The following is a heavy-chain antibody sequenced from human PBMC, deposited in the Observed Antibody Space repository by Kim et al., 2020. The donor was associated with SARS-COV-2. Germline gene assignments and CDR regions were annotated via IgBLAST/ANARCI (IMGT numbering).Heavy chain of an antibody. CDR3: ARGKNGSGSLRPFDP. D-gene: IGHD3-10*01. CDR2: IIPILGIA. CDR1: GGTFSSYA. V-gene: IGHV1-69*04. J-gene: IGHJ5*02. Sequence: SVKVSCKASGGTFSSYAISWVRQAPGQGLEWMGRIIPILGIANYAQKFQGRVTITADKSTSTAYMELSSLRSEDTAVYYCARGKNGSGSLRPFDPWGQGAPVTVSS.